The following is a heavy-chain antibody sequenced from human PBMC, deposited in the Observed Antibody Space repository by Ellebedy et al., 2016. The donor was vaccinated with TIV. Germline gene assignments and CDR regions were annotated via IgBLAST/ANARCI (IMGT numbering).Heavy chain of an antibody. CDR2: ISSSSSTI. V-gene: IGHV3-11*04. J-gene: IGHJ4*02. CDR1: GFTFSDYY. CDR3: ARGGYFDY. Sequence: GESLKISCTASGFTFSDYYMNWIRQAPGKGLEWVAYISSSSSTIHYADSVKGRFAISRDDAKNSLYLQMNSLRAEDTAVYYCARGGYFDYWGQGALVTVSS.